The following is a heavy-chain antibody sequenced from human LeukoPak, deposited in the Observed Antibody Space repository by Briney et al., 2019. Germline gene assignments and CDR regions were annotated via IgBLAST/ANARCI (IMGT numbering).Heavy chain of an antibody. V-gene: IGHV4-59*01. J-gene: IGHJ4*02. CDR2: IFYSGST. CDR1: GGSISGYY. Sequence: SETLSLTCTVSGGSISGYYWSWIRQPPGKGLEWIRYIFYSGSTNYNPSLKSRVTISVDTSKNQFSLKLSSVTAADTAVYYCARGEWDLLFDYWGQGTLVTVSS. CDR3: ARGEWDLLFDY. D-gene: IGHD1-26*01.